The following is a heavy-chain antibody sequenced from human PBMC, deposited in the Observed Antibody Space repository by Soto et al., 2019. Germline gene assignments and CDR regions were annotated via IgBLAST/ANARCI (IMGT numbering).Heavy chain of an antibody. Sequence: EVQLVESGGGLVQPGGSLRLSCAVSGFSFSSAWMTWIRQAPGKGLERVAIMNEDGSERYYVDSVKGRFTISRDNAKNALFLQMNSLRVEDTAVYFCARYRAYSRFDYWGQGSLVTVSS. CDR1: GFSFSSAW. CDR2: MNEDGSER. V-gene: IGHV3-7*03. CDR3: ARYRAYSRFDY. D-gene: IGHD4-4*01. J-gene: IGHJ4*02.